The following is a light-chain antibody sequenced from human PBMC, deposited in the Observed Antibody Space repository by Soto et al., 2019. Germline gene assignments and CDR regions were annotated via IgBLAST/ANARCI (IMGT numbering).Light chain of an antibody. CDR1: QSVSNN. V-gene: IGKV3-15*01. Sequence: EIVMTQSPATVSVSPGERATLYCRASQSVSNNLAWYQQKPGQAPRLLIYGASTRATGIPARFSGSGSGTEFTLTISSLQSEDFAVYYCQQDNKWPPCFGQGTKLEI. J-gene: IGKJ2*01. CDR3: QQDNKWPPC. CDR2: GAS.